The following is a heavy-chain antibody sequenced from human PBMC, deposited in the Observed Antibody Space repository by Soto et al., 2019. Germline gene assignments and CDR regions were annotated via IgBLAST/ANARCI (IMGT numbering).Heavy chain of an antibody. CDR2: ISSSSSYT. Sequence: GGSLRLSCAASGFTFSDYYMTWIRQAPGKGLEWVSFISSSSSYTSYADSVKGRFTISRDNARNSLFLQIDSLRAEDTAVYFCARPSYKSASGFRFLDVWGQGTTVTVSS. CDR3: ARPSYKSASGFRFLDV. D-gene: IGHD3-16*01. V-gene: IGHV3-11*06. J-gene: IGHJ6*02. CDR1: GFTFSDYY.